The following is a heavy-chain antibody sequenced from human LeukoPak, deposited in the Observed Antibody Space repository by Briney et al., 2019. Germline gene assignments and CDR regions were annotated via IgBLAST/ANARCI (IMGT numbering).Heavy chain of an antibody. Sequence: SETLSLTCAVYGGSFSGYYWSWIRQPPGKGLEWIGEINHSGSTNYNPSLKSRVTISVDTSKNQFSLKLSSVTAADTAVYYCASPPTYYYDSSGSGAFDIWGQGTMVTVSS. CDR2: INHSGST. D-gene: IGHD3-22*01. CDR1: GGSFSGYY. J-gene: IGHJ3*02. V-gene: IGHV4-34*01. CDR3: ASPPTYYYDSSGSGAFDI.